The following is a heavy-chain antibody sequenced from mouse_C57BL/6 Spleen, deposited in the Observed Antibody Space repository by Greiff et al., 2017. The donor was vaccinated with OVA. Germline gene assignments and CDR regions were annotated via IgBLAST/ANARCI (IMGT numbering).Heavy chain of an antibody. CDR2: INYDGSST. J-gene: IGHJ3*01. Sequence: EVKLMESEGGLVQPGSSMKLSCTASGFTFSDYYMAWVRQVPEKGLEWVANINYDGSSTYYLDSLKSRFIISRDNAKNILYLQMSSLKSEDTATYYCARYGPKGFAYWGQGTLVTVSA. CDR3: ARYGPKGFAY. D-gene: IGHD1-1*02. V-gene: IGHV5-16*01. CDR1: GFTFSDYY.